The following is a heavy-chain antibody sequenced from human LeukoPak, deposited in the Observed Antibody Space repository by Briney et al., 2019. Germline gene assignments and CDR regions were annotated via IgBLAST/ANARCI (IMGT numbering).Heavy chain of an antibody. D-gene: IGHD1-7*01. CDR1: GFTFSSYA. V-gene: IGHV3-23*01. CDR3: ASRGTTGPYYYYYGMDV. Sequence: GGSLRLSCAASGFTFSSYAMSWVRQAPGKGLEWVSAISGSGGSTYYADSVKGRLTISRDNSKNTLYLQMNSLRAEDTAVYYCASRGTTGPYYYYYGMDVWGQGTTVTVSS. CDR2: ISGSGGST. J-gene: IGHJ6*02.